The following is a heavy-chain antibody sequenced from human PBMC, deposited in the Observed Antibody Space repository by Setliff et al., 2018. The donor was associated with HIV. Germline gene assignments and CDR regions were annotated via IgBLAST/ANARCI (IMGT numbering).Heavy chain of an antibody. CDR3: ARDLDFVWGAPAD. Sequence: SETLSLTCTVSGGSISGSSYHWGRVRQTPGKGLEWIGSIYHSGSTYYKPSLKSRVTISVDTSKNQFSLKLTSVTAADAAVYFWARDLDFVWGAPADWSQGTLVTVSS. V-gene: IGHV4-39*07. J-gene: IGHJ4*02. CDR2: IYHSGST. CDR1: GGSISGSSYH. D-gene: IGHD3-16*01.